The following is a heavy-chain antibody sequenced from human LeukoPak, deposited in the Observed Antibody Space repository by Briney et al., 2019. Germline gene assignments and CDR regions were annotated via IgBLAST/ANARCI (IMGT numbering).Heavy chain of an antibody. J-gene: IGHJ4*02. Sequence: SETLSLTCTVSGGSISSGDYYWSWIRQPPGKGLEWIGYIYYSGSTYYNPSLKSRVTISVDTSKNQFSLKLSSVTAADTAVYYCARVPPWSSGWFDYWGQGTLVTVSS. D-gene: IGHD6-19*01. CDR2: IYYSGST. CDR1: GGSISSGDYY. V-gene: IGHV4-30-4*01. CDR3: ARVPPWSSGWFDY.